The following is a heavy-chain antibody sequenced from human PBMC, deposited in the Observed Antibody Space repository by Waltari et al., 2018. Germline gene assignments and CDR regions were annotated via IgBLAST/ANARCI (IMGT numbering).Heavy chain of an antibody. Sequence: EVQLVESGGGLVQPGGSLRLSCAASGFTFSSYSMNWVRQAPGKGMEWVSYISSSSSTIYYADSVKGRFTISRDNAKNSLYLQRNSLRAEDTAVYYCARDSRGTGFDYWGQGTLVTVSS. CDR2: ISSSSSTI. CDR3: ARDSRGTGFDY. J-gene: IGHJ4*02. CDR1: GFTFSSYS. D-gene: IGHD1-1*01. V-gene: IGHV3-48*01.